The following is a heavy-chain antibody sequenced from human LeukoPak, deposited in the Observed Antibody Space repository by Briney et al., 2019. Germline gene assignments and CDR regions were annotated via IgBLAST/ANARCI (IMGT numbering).Heavy chain of an antibody. Sequence: HSGGSLRLSCAASGFTFSSYGMHWVRQAPGKGLEWVAFIRYDGSNKYYADSVKGRFTISRDNSKNTLYLQMNSLRAEDTAVYYCAREHRRLLVAFDIWGQGTMVTVSS. V-gene: IGHV3-30*02. J-gene: IGHJ3*02. CDR3: AREHRRLLVAFDI. D-gene: IGHD3-22*01. CDR1: GFTFSSYG. CDR2: IRYDGSNK.